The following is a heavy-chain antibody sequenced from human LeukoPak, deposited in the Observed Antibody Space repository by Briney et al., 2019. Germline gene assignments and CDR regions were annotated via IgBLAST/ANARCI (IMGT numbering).Heavy chain of an antibody. D-gene: IGHD3-16*02. Sequence: PSETLSLTCTVSGVSISSGDYYWSWIRQPPGKGLEWIVYIYYSGSTYYNPSLKSRVTISVDTSKNQFSLKLSSVTAADTAVYYCARVDRVGELSFNAFDIWGQGTMVTVSS. J-gene: IGHJ3*02. CDR1: GVSISSGDYY. CDR2: IYYSGST. CDR3: ARVDRVGELSFNAFDI. V-gene: IGHV4-30-4*01.